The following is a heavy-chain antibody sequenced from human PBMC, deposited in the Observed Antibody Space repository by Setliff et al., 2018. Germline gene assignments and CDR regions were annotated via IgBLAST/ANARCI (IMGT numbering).Heavy chain of an antibody. Sequence: SETLSLTCTVSRDSITRGSYYWTWIRQPAGKGLEWIGRIYTSGTTDYNPSLKSRVTISMDTSKNQFSLKLTSVTAADTAVYYCARDKGGDIDYWGQGTLVTVSS. V-gene: IGHV4-61*02. CDR1: RDSITRGSYY. CDR3: ARDKGGDIDY. D-gene: IGHD3-16*01. J-gene: IGHJ4*02. CDR2: IYTSGTT.